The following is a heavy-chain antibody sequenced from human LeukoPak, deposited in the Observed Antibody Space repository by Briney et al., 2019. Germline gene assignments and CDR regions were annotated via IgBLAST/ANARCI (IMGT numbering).Heavy chain of an antibody. CDR3: ARGYEELLLGD. D-gene: IGHD2-15*01. Sequence: GGSLRLSCAASGFAFSNAWMSWVRQAPGKGLEWVAVIWYDGSNKYYADSVKSRFTISRDNSKNTLYLQMNSLRAEDTAVYYCARGYEELLLGDWGQGTLVTVSS. J-gene: IGHJ4*02. CDR2: IWYDGSNK. CDR1: GFAFSNAW. V-gene: IGHV3-33*08.